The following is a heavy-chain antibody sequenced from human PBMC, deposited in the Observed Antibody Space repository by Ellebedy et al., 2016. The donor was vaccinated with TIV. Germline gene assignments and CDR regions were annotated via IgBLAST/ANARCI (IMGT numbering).Heavy chain of an antibody. V-gene: IGHV3-23*01. CDR2: ISSTGSRT. CDR3: AKGRGGGSDTSAPRYYFDY. CDR1: GFTFSSYA. Sequence: GESLKISCAASGFTFSSYAMSWVRQAPGKGLEWVSTISSTGSRTYYADSVEGRFIISRDNSKKTLYLQMNSLSAEDTAVYYCAKGRGGGSDTSAPRYYFDYWGLGTPVTVSS. J-gene: IGHJ4*02. D-gene: IGHD3-22*01.